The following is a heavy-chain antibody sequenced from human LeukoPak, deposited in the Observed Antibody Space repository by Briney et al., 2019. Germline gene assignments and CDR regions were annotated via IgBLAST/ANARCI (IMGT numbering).Heavy chain of an antibody. D-gene: IGHD6-6*01. V-gene: IGHV4-4*07. CDR3: ARGPTSEYEPLTWYFDL. J-gene: IGHJ2*01. CDR2: IYTSGST. Sequence: SETLSLTCTVSGGSISSYYWSWIRQPAGKGLEWIGRIYTSGSTNYNPSLKSRVTMSVDTTKNQFSLKLTSVTAADTAVYYCARGPTSEYEPLTWYFDLWGRGTLVTVSS. CDR1: GGSISSYY.